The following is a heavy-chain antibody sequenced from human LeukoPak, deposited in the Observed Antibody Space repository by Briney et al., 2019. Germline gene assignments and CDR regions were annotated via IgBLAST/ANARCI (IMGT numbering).Heavy chain of an antibody. J-gene: IGHJ4*02. V-gene: IGHV1-18*01. D-gene: IGHD2-21*02. CDR3: ARVARGGDHFDY. CDR2: ISAYNGNT. CDR1: GGTFSSYA. Sequence: ASVKVSCKASGGTFSSYAISWVRQAPGQGLEWMGWISAYNGNTNYAQKLQGRVTMTTDTSTSTAYMELRSLRSDDTAVYYCARVARGGDHFDYWGQGTLVTVSS.